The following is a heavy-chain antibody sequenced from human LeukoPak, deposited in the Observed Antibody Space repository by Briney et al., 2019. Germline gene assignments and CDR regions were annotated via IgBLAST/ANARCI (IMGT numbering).Heavy chain of an antibody. V-gene: IGHV1-69*13. CDR3: ASPGIAVAGPFDY. CDR1: GGTFSSYA. Sequence: SVKVSCKASGGTFSSYAISWVRQAPGQGLEWMGGIIPIFGTANYAQKFQGRVTITADESTSTAYMELSSLRSEDTAVYYCASPGIAVAGPFDYWGRGTLVTVSS. D-gene: IGHD6-19*01. J-gene: IGHJ4*02. CDR2: IIPIFGTA.